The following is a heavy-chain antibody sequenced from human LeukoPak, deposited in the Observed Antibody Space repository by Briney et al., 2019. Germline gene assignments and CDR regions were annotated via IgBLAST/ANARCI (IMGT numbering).Heavy chain of an antibody. V-gene: IGHV4-34*01. CDR2: INHSGST. D-gene: IGHD2-15*01. Sequence: SETLSLTCAVYGVSFSDYYLSWIRQPPGKGLEWMGEINHSGSTNYNPSLKNRVTIQVDTSKNQFSLKLSYVPATDTAVYYCASFLGYCRSGSRPDAFDIWGQGTMVTVSS. CDR3: ASFLGYCRSGSRPDAFDI. J-gene: IGHJ3*02. CDR1: GVSFSDYY.